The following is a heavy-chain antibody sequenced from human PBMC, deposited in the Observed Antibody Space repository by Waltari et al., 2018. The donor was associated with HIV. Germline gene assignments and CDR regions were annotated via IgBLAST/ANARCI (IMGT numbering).Heavy chain of an antibody. D-gene: IGHD4-17*01. CDR1: GYTFTNFG. Sequence: QVHLVQSGAELKKTGASVKLSCKASGYTFTNFGINWVRQAPGQGLEWMGWFNSYNGDTKYAQKFQDRVTMTIDTSTSTAYMELRSLRSDDTAVYYCARFFPTATTTGWYLDLWGPGTLVTMSS. J-gene: IGHJ2*01. CDR3: ARFFPTATTTGWYLDL. V-gene: IGHV1-18*01. CDR2: FNSYNGDT.